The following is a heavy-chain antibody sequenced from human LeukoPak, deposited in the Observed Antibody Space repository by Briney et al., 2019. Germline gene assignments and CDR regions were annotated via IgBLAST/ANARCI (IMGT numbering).Heavy chain of an antibody. CDR1: EFTFNNYA. V-gene: IGHV3-23*01. J-gene: IGHJ6*03. CDR3: ARSNDFWSGPLRNYHYYMDV. D-gene: IGHD3-3*01. Sequence: GGSLRLSCAASEFTFNNYAMSWFRQAPGKGLEWVSVISASGGSTHYADSVKGRFTISRDNSKNTLYLQMNSLRPEDTAIYYCARSNDFWSGPLRNYHYYMDVWGKGTTVTVSS. CDR2: ISASGGST.